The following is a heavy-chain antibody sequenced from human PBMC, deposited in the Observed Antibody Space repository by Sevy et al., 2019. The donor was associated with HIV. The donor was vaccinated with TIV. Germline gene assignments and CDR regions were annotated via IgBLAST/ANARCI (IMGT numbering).Heavy chain of an antibody. V-gene: IGHV1-2*06. Sequence: ASVKVSCKASGYTFTAYNIHWMRQAPGQGLEWMGRINPNSGDRNYAQKFQGRVTITRDTSISTVYMELSGLGSDDTAVYYCARGPGSVAVAGWGQGTLVTVSS. CDR3: ARGPGSVAVAG. J-gene: IGHJ4*02. CDR1: GYTFTAYN. CDR2: INPNSGDR. D-gene: IGHD6-19*01.